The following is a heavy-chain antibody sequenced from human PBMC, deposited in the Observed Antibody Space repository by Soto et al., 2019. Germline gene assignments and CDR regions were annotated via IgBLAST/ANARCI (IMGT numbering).Heavy chain of an antibody. CDR2: ISGSGGST. V-gene: IGHV3-23*01. D-gene: IGHD1-7*01. CDR1: GFTFSSYA. Sequence: PVGSLRLSCAASGFTFSSYAMSWVRQAPGKGLEWVSAISGSGGSTYYADSVKGRFTISRDNSKNTLYLQMNSLRAEDTAVYYCAIEGRGWNYMIDYWGQGTLVTVSS. J-gene: IGHJ4*02. CDR3: AIEGRGWNYMIDY.